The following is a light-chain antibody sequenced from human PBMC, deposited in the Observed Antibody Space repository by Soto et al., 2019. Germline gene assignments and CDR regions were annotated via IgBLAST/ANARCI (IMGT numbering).Light chain of an antibody. CDR1: QTISTH. CDR2: LAS. Sequence: HAAQAPPSLGAFVEGSVSITCRASQTISTHLNWYQQKPGKAPKLLIRLASTLQSGVPPRFAGTAYGTDLPPRHSNLTPDDFATYYCQQNYGPPPSLGAGTKVEI. V-gene: IGKV1-39*01. J-gene: IGKJ4*01. CDR3: QQNYGPPPS.